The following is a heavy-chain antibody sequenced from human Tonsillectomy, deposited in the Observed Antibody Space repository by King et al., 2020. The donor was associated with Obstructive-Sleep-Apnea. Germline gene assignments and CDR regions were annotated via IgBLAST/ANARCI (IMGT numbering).Heavy chain of an antibody. V-gene: IGHV3-66*04. Sequence: VQLVESGGGLVQPGGSLRLSCAASGFTVSSNYMSWVRQAPGKGLEWVSVIYSGGSTYYADSVKGRFTISRDNSKNTLYLQMNSLRAEDTAVYYCARLTYGDYGNDAFDIWGQGTMVTVSS. CDR1: GFTVSSNY. CDR3: ARLTYGDYGNDAFDI. J-gene: IGHJ3*02. D-gene: IGHD4-17*01. CDR2: IYSGGST.